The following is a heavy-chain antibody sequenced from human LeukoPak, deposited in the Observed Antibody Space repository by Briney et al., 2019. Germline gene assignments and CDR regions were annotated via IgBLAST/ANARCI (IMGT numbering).Heavy chain of an antibody. V-gene: IGHV3-11*03. Sequence: GGSLRLSCAASGFSFSDYYMSWIPQAPGKGLEWVSYITSSSSYTNYADSVKGRFTISRDNAKSSLYLQMNSLRAEDTAVYYCARTYSGIYSRMDVWGQGTTVTVSS. CDR1: GFSFSDYY. CDR2: ITSSSSYT. CDR3: ARTYSGIYSRMDV. J-gene: IGHJ6*02. D-gene: IGHD1-26*01.